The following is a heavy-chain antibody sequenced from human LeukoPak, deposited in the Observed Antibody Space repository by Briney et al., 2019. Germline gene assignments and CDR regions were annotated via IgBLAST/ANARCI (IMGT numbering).Heavy chain of an antibody. CDR3: GSLTVVARDH. CDR2: INSDGSAT. V-gene: IGHV3-74*01. CDR1: GFSFSTHW. Sequence: GSLRLSCAASGFSFSTHWMHWVRQAPGKGLVYVAQINSDGSATAYADSVEGRFTISRDNAKNTLYLEMSSLRAEDTAVYYCGSLTVVARDHWGQGTLVTVSS. D-gene: IGHD3-22*01. J-gene: IGHJ4*02.